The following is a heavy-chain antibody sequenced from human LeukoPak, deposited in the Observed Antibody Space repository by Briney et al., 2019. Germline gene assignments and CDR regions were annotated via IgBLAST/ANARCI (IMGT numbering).Heavy chain of an antibody. CDR3: ARISLGAIWGYYYGMDV. Sequence: SQTLSLTCTVSGGSISSGGYYWSWIRQHPGKGLEWIGYIYYSGSTYYNPSLKSRVTISVDTSKNQFSLKLSSLRSEDTAVFYCARISLGAIWGYYYGMDVWGQGTTVTVPS. V-gene: IGHV4-31*03. D-gene: IGHD1-26*01. J-gene: IGHJ6*02. CDR1: GGSISSGGYY. CDR2: IYYSGST.